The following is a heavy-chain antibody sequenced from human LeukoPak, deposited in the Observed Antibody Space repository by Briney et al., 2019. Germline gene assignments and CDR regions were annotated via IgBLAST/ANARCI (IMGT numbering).Heavy chain of an antibody. CDR1: GFTFSSYA. V-gene: IGHV3-15*01. CDR3: TTDLPSSLSAV. J-gene: IGHJ6*04. Sequence: KPGGSLRLSCAASGFTFSSYAMHWVREAPGKGLEWVGRIKSKTDGGTTDYAAPVKGRFTISRDDSKNTLYLQMNSLKTEDTAVYYCTTDLPSSLSAVWGKGTTVTVSS. CDR2: IKSKTDGGTT.